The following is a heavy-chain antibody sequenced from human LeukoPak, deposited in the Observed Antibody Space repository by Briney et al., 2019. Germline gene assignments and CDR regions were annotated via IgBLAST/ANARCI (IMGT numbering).Heavy chain of an antibody. CDR2: ISAYNGNT. CDR1: GYTFTSYG. J-gene: IGHJ5*02. CDR3: ARDYYDSSGPWGFDP. Sequence: GSVKVSCKAPGYTFTSYGISWVRQAPGQGLEWMGWISAYNGNTNYAQKLQGRVTMTTDTSTSTAYMELRSLRSDDTAVYYCARDYYDSSGPWGFDPWGQGTLVTVSS. V-gene: IGHV1-18*01. D-gene: IGHD3-22*01.